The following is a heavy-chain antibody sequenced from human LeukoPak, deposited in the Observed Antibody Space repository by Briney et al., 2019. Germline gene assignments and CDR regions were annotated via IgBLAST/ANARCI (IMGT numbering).Heavy chain of an antibody. CDR3: ARRQTTVTSNWFDP. J-gene: IGHJ5*02. CDR1: GGSFSGYY. Sequence: SETLSLTCAVYGGSFSGYYWSWIRQPPGKGLEWIGEINHSGSTNYNPSLKSRVTISVDTSKNQFSLKLSSVTAADTAVYYCARRQTTVTSNWFDPWGREPWSPSPQ. CDR2: INHSGST. V-gene: IGHV4-34*01. D-gene: IGHD4-17*01.